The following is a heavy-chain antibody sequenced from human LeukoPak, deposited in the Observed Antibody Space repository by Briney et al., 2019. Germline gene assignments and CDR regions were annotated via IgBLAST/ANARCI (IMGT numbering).Heavy chain of an antibody. J-gene: IGHJ4*02. CDR1: GYNFTSYW. V-gene: IGHV5-51*01. CDR3: ARRLTAGTGYLNFDY. CDR2: IYPGDSDT. Sequence: GESLKISCKGSGYNFTSYWIGWVRQMPGRGLEWMGIIYPGDSDTRYSPSFQGQVTISADKSISTAYLQWSSLKASDTAMYYCARRLTAGTGYLNFDYWGQGTLVTVSS. D-gene: IGHD3/OR15-3a*01.